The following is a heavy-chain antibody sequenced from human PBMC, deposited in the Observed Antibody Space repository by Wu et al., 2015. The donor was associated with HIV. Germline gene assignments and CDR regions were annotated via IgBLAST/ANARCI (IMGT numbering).Heavy chain of an antibody. CDR1: GGTFSSYA. CDR2: MNPNSGNT. D-gene: IGHD6-19*01. CDR3: ARLSVAATCDY. V-gene: IGHV1-8*02. Sequence: QVQLVQSGAEVKKPGSSVKVSCKASGGTFSSYAISWVRQATGQGLEWMGWMNPNSGNTGYAQKFQGRVTMTRNTSISTAYMELSSLRSEDTAVYYCARLSVAATCDYWGQGTLVTVSS. J-gene: IGHJ4*02.